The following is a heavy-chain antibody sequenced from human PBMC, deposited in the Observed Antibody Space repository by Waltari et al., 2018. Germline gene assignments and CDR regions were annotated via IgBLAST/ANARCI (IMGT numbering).Heavy chain of an antibody. CDR3: ARVGYDGSGNLFFDK. CDR1: GSPFSNHA. V-gene: IGHV3-30-3*01. Sequence: QVQLVESGGGVVQPGRSLRLSCAASGSPFSNHAMPWVRQTPGKGLEWVAVVSLDGNIKHYADSVKGRFTISRDNSKNSLFLQMNSLGPEDTAVYHCARVGYDGSGNLFFDKWGQGTLVTVSS. J-gene: IGHJ4*02. CDR2: VSLDGNIK. D-gene: IGHD3-10*01.